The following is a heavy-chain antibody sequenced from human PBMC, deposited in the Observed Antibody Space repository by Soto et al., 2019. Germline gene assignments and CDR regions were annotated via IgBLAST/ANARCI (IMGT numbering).Heavy chain of an antibody. CDR3: AREAVVVPAAMSDYYYYYYMDV. Sequence: GGSLRLSCAASGFTFSSYGMHWVRQAPGKGLEWVAVIWYDGSNKYYADSVKGRFTIYRDNSKNTLYLQMNSLRAEDTAVYYCAREAVVVPAAMSDYYYYYYMDVWGKGTTVTVS. CDR2: IWYDGSNK. V-gene: IGHV3-33*01. J-gene: IGHJ6*03. D-gene: IGHD2-2*01. CDR1: GFTFSSYG.